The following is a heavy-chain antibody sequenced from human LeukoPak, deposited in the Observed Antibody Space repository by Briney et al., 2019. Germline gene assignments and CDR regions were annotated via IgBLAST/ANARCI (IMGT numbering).Heavy chain of an antibody. CDR3: ATSHDSAGND. V-gene: IGHV3-7*01. CDR1: GFAFSDFW. J-gene: IGHJ4*02. D-gene: IGHD2-15*01. Sequence: GGSLRLSCAASGFAFSDFWMSWVRQAPGKGLEWVANIRHDGNAKNYVPSVRGRFTISRDNAKNSLYLQMNSLTVEDTAVYYCATSHDSAGNDWGQGTLVTVSS. CDR2: IRHDGNAK.